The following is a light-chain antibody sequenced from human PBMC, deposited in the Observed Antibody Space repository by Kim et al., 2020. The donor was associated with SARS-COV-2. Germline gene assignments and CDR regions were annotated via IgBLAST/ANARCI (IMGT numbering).Light chain of an antibody. Sequence: LSPGERATRSCRASQSVARNHLAWFQQKPGQAPRLLVYGTSSRATGIPDRFSGSGSGTDFTLTISRLEPEDFAIYYCQQYDRSPYTFGQGTKLEI. V-gene: IGKV3-20*01. J-gene: IGKJ2*01. CDR1: QSVARNH. CDR3: QQYDRSPYT. CDR2: GTS.